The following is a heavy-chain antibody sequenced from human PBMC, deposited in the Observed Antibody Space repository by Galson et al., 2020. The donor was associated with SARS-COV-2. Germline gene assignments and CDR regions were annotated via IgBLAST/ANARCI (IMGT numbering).Heavy chain of an antibody. CDR3: ARGLGYCSSTSGYEGSSAGAYYYYGMDV. D-gene: IGHD2-2*01. Sequence: SETLSLTCAVSGGSISSSNWWSWVRQPPGKGLEWIGEIYHSGSTNYNPSLKSRVTISVDTSKNQFSLKLSSVTAADTAVYYCARGLGYCSSTSGYEGSSAGAYYYYGMDVWGQGTTVTVSS. V-gene: IGHV4-4*02. CDR2: IYHSGST. CDR1: GGSISSSNW. J-gene: IGHJ6*02.